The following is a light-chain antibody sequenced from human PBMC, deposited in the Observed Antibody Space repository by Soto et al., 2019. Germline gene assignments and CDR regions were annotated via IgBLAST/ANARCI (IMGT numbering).Light chain of an antibody. J-gene: IGLJ2*01. CDR2: EVS. V-gene: IGLV2-14*01. CDR1: SSDVGAYNF. CDR3: SSYTSTSTLVV. Sequence: HSVLTQPASVSGSPGQSITISCTGTSSDVGAYNFVSWYLQHPGKAPKLLIFEVSNRPSGVSDRFSGSKSGNTASLTISGLQAEDEADYYCSSYTSTSTLVVFGGGTKLTVL.